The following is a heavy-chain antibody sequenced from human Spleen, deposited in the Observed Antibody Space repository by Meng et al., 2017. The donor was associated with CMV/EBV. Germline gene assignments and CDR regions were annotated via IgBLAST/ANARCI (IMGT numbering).Heavy chain of an antibody. CDR2: IRSSGSSI. CDR1: GFTFSDYY. D-gene: IGHD4-11*01. CDR3: ARDWGYSSFDS. J-gene: IGHJ4*02. V-gene: IGHV3-11*04. Sequence: LSCAASGFTFSDYYMSWIRQAPGKGLEWVSYIRSSGSSIYYADAVKGRFTISRDNAKNSLYLKMNSLRAEDTAVYYCARDWGYSSFDSWGQGTLVTVSS.